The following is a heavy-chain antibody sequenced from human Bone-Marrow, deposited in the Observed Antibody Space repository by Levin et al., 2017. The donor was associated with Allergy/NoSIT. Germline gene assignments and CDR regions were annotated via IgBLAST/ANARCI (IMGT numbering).Heavy chain of an antibody. J-gene: IGHJ4*02. CDR2: IYHSGST. CDR3: ARDRGVVDY. Sequence: SETLSLTCAVSGGSISSGGYSWSWIRQPPGKGLEWIGYIYHSGSTYYNPSLKSRVTISVDRSKNQFSLKLSSVTAADTAVYYCARDRGVVDYWGQGTLVTVSS. V-gene: IGHV4-30-2*01. D-gene: IGHD2-15*01. CDR1: GGSISSGGYS.